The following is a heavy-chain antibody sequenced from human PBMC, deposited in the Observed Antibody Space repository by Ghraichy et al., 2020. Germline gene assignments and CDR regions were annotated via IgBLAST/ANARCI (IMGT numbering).Heavy chain of an antibody. CDR3: AKRGGSSSWTGCDS. J-gene: IGHJ4*02. CDR2: VSGSGVNI. CDR1: GFTFNIYA. Sequence: GGSLRLSCAATGFTFNIYAVSWVRQAPGKGLEWVSVVSGSGVNIYYADSVKGRFTISRDNSKNTVYLQMNSLRAEDTAVYYCAKRGGSSSWTGCDSWGQGTLVTVSS. V-gene: IGHV3-23*01. D-gene: IGHD6-13*01.